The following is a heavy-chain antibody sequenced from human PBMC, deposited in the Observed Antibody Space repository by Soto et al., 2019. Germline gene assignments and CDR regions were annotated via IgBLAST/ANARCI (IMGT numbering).Heavy chain of an antibody. J-gene: IGHJ4*02. CDR1: GFTFSSYA. CDR2: ISGSGGST. CDR3: AKDLYCSGGSCHEDY. D-gene: IGHD2-15*01. Sequence: EVQLLESGGGLVQPGGSLRLACAASGFTFSSYAMSWVRQAPGKGLEWVSAISGSGGSTYYADSVKGRFTISRDNSKNTLYLQMNSLRAEDTAVYYCAKDLYCSGGSCHEDYWGQGTLVTVSS. V-gene: IGHV3-23*01.